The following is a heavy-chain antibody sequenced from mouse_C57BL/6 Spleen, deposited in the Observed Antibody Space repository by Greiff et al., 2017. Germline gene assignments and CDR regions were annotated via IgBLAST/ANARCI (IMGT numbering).Heavy chain of an antibody. V-gene: IGHV1-9*01. CDR1: GYTFTGYW. CDR3: ARGDYYGSSPAWFAY. D-gene: IGHD1-1*01. J-gene: IGHJ3*01. Sequence: QVQLQQSGAELMKPGASVKLSCKATGYTFTGYWIEWVKQRPGHGLEWIGEILPGSGSTSYNEKFKGKAPFTADTSSNTAYMQLSSQTTEDSAIYCGARGDYYGSSPAWFAYWGQGTLVTVSA. CDR2: ILPGSGST.